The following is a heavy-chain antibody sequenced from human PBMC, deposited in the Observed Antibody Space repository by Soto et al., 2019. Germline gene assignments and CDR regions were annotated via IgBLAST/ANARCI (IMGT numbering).Heavy chain of an antibody. J-gene: IGHJ4*02. CDR1: GFTFSSYW. Sequence: EVQLVESGGGLVQPGGSLRLSCAASGFTFSSYWMSWVRQAPGKGLEWVANIKQDGSEKYYVDSVKGRFTISRDNAKNSLYLQMNSLRAEDTAVYYCARDFGLPRDFWSGYYRAYFDYWGQGTLVTVSS. D-gene: IGHD3-3*01. V-gene: IGHV3-7*01. CDR2: IKQDGSEK. CDR3: ARDFGLPRDFWSGYYRAYFDY.